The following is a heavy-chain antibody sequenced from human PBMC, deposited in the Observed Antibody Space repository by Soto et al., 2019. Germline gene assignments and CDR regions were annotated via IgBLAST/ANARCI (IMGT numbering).Heavy chain of an antibody. V-gene: IGHV1-69*12. D-gene: IGHD2-21*02. CDR2: IIPIFGTA. CDR1: GGTFSSYA. CDR3: VAGGYCGGDCYASDY. J-gene: IGHJ4*02. Sequence: QVQLVQSGAEVKKPGSSVKVSCKASGGTFSSYAISWVRQAPGQGLEWMGGIIPIFGTANYAQKFQGRVTITAEESTSTAYMELSSLRSEDTAVYYCVAGGYCGGDCYASDYWGQGTLVTVSS.